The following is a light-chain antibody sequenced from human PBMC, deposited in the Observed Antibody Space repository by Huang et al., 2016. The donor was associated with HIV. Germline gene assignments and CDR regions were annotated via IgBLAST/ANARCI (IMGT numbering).Light chain of an antibody. V-gene: IGKV3-15*01. J-gene: IGKJ2*01. CDR3: QQYNNWPPHT. Sequence: ELVMTQSPASLSVSPGEGATLSCRASQSISSKLAWYQQKPGQALRLLIYGASTRATDIPARCSGSGSGTEFTLTISGRQSEDCAVYYCQQYNNWPPHTFGQGTKLGIK. CDR1: QSISSK. CDR2: GAS.